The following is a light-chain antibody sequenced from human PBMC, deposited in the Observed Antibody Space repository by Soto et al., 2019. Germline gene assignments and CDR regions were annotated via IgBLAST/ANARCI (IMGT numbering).Light chain of an antibody. J-gene: IGLJ1*01. V-gene: IGLV7-46*01. Sequence: QTVVTQEPSLTVSPGGTVTLTCGSSTGAVTSGHYPYWFQQKPGQAPRTLIYDTSKKHFWTPARFSGSLLGGKAALTLSGAQPVDEADYYCLLSYSDARPYVFGTGTKLTVL. CDR2: DTS. CDR1: TGAVTSGHY. CDR3: LLSYSDARPYV.